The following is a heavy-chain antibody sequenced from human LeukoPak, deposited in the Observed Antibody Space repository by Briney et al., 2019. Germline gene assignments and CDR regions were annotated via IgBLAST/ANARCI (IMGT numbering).Heavy chain of an antibody. CDR1: GFTFSSYA. CDR2: ISGSGGST. Sequence: GGSLRLSCAASGFTFSSYAMSWVRQATGKGLEWVSAISGSGGSTYYADSVKGRLTISRDSSKNTLWLQMNSLRAEDTAVYYCARYCSSTSCYTGYYYAMDVWGQGTTVTVSS. D-gene: IGHD2-2*02. V-gene: IGHV3-23*01. CDR3: ARYCSSTSCYTGYYYAMDV. J-gene: IGHJ6*02.